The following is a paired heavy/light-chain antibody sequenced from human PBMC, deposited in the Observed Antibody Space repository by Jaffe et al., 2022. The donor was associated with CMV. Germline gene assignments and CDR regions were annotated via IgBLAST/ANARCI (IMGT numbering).Light chain of an antibody. CDR3: QVWDSTSDHWV. V-gene: IGLV3-21*01. CDR2: YNS. Sequence: SYVLTQPPSVSVAPGKTAIITCGGKNIRSKSVHWYQQKPGQAPLLVIYYNSGRPSGTPERFSGSNSGDTATLTISRVEAGDEADFYCQVWDSTSDHWVFGGGTKLTVL. CDR1: NIRSKS. J-gene: IGLJ3*02.
Heavy chain of an antibody. CDR1: GFNFTAHT. CDR3: ARYDILTGYPAGWLDP. D-gene: IGHD3-9*01. CDR2: ISPTSRYI. J-gene: IGHJ5*02. V-gene: IGHV3-21*01. Sequence: EVQLVESGGGLVRPGGSLRLSCAASGFNFTAHTMNWVRQAPGRGLEWVSSISPTSRYIYYADSIKGRFTVSRDNARNSVFLQMDSLSAEDTAVYYCARYDILTGYPAGWLDPWGPGILVTVSS.